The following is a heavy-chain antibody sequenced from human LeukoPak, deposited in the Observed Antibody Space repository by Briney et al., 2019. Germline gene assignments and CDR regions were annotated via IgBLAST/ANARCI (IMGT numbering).Heavy chain of an antibody. CDR3: ARDQGI. CDR2: IYYSGST. V-gene: IGHV4-59*01. CDR1: GGSISSYY. D-gene: IGHD3-10*01. Sequence: SETLSLTCTVSGGSISSYYWSWIRQPPGKGLEWIGYIYYSGSTNYNPSLKSRVAISVDTSKNQFSLKLSFVTAADTAVYHCARDQGIWGQGTLVTVSS. J-gene: IGHJ4*02.